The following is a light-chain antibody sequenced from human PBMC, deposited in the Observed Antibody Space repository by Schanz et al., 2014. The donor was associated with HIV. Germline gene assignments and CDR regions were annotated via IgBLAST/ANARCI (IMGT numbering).Light chain of an antibody. CDR3: QSYDSSLSGWV. Sequence: QSVLTQPPSVSGAPGQRVTISCTGSSSNIGAGYDVHWYQQLPETAPKLLMFGNNNRPSGVPDRYSGSKSDTSASLAITGLQAEDEADYYCQSYDSSLSGWVFGGGTKLTVL. CDR2: GNN. V-gene: IGLV1-40*01. CDR1: SSNIGAGYD. J-gene: IGLJ3*02.